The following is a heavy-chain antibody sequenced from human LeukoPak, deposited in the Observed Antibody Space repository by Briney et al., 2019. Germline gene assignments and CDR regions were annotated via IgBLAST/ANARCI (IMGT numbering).Heavy chain of an antibody. D-gene: IGHD3-22*01. CDR1: GFTFNIYA. V-gene: IGHV3-23*01. CDR2: ISGSGDRT. J-gene: IGHJ1*01. CDR3: ARDGGDYYDSSGYPFHH. Sequence: PGGSLRLSCAASGFTFNIYAMTWVRQAPGKGLEWVSGISGSGDRTYYVDSVKGRFTISRDNAKKSLYLQMNSLRAGDTAVYYCARDGGDYYDSSGYPFHHWGQGTLVTVSS.